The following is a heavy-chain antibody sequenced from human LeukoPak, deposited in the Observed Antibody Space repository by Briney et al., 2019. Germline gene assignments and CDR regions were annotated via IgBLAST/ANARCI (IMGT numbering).Heavy chain of an antibody. CDR3: ARRGIAAADNYYYFEY. CDR2: IYPGDSDI. J-gene: IGHJ4*02. V-gene: IGHV5-51*01. CDR1: GYMFTNYW. Sequence: GESLKISCKGSGYMFTNYWIGWVRQMPGKGLEWMGIIYPGDSDIRYSPSFQGLVTISADKSISTAYLQWGSLKASDTAICYCARRGIAAADNYYYFEYRGQGTLVTVSS. D-gene: IGHD6-13*01.